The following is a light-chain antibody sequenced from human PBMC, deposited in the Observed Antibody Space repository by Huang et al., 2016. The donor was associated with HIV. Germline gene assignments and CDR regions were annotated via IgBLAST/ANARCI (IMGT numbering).Light chain of an antibody. CDR2: GAS. CDR3: QQYDNWPPLT. Sequence: EIVMTQSPATLSVSPGERATLSCRASQSISSNLAWYQQKPGQAPRLLMYGASTRATGIPATFSGSGSGTEFTLTISSLQSEDFAVYYCQQYDNWPPLTFGGGTKVEIK. CDR1: QSISSN. V-gene: IGKV3D-15*01. J-gene: IGKJ4*01.